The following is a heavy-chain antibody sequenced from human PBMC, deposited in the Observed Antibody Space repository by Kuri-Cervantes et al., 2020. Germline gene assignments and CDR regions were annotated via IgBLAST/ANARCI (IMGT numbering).Heavy chain of an antibody. V-gene: IGHV4-59*01. Sequence: LRLSCPASGGSISSYYWSWIRQPPGKGLEWIGYIYYSGSTNYNPSLKSRVTISVDTSKNQFSLKLSSVTAADTAVYYCARGAFGDPYTSGWQDWGQGTLVTVSS. CDR2: IYYSGST. CDR3: ARGAFGDPYTSGWQD. J-gene: IGHJ4*02. CDR1: GGSISSYY. D-gene: IGHD6-19*01.